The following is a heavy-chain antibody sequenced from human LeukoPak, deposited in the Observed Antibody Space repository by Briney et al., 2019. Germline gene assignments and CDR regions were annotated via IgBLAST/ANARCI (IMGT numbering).Heavy chain of an antibody. V-gene: IGHV1-8*02. CDR2: MNPNSGNT. Sequence: ASVKVSCKASGYTFTGYYMHWVRQAPGQGLEWMGWMNPNSGNTGYAQKFQGRVTMTRNTSISTAYMELSSLRSEDTAVYYCARGDSSSFGWFDPWGQGTLVTVSS. CDR1: GYTFTGYY. CDR3: ARGDSSSFGWFDP. D-gene: IGHD6-13*01. J-gene: IGHJ5*02.